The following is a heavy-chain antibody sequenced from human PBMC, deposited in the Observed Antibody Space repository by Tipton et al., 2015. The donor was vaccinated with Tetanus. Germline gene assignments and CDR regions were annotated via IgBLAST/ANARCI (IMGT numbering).Heavy chain of an antibody. J-gene: IGHJ5*02. V-gene: IGHV4-30-4*01. CDR2: IYYSGTT. CDR3: ARRGGGSTFDH. CDR1: GGSIISADHY. D-gene: IGHD2-15*01. Sequence: TLSLTCTVSGGSIISADHYWSWIRQPPGKGLEWIGYIYYSGTTYYSPSLKSRVTISVDTSNNHFSLKLSSVTAADTAVYYCARRGGGSTFDHWGQGTLVTVSS.